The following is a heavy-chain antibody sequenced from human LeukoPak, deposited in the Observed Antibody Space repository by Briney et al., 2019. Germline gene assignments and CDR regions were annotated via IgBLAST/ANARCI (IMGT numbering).Heavy chain of an antibody. V-gene: IGHV4-39*02. CDR2: IYYTGIT. D-gene: IGHD3-22*01. CDR3: ARDMETYYYDSSVYMDV. Sequence: SETLSLTCTVSGGSITSDTYYWGWVRQPPGKGLEWIAFIYYTGITFYTPSLKGRVTLSEDTSKNQLSLKLSSVTAADTAVYYCARDMETYYYDSSVYMDVWGKGTTVTVSS. J-gene: IGHJ6*03. CDR1: GGSITSDTYY.